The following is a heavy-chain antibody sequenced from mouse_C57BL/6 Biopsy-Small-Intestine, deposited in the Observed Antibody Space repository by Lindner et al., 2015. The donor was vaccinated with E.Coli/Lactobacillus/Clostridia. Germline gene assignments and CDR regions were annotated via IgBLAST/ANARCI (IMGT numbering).Heavy chain of an antibody. CDR1: GFTFSDFG. CDR3: ARRGITTVVGHWYFDV. Sequence: VQLQESGGGLVKPGGSLNLSCAAPGFTFSDFGMHWVRQAPEKGLEWVAYISSGSSFIYYADTVKGRFTISRDNAKNTLFLQMTSLRSEDTAMFYCARRGITTVVGHWYFDVWGTGTTVTVSS. J-gene: IGHJ1*03. V-gene: IGHV5-17*01. CDR2: ISSGSSFI. D-gene: IGHD1-1*01.